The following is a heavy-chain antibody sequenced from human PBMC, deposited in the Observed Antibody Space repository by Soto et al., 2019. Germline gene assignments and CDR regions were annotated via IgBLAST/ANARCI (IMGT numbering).Heavy chain of an antibody. V-gene: IGHV1-18*01. D-gene: IGHD3-3*01. CDR2: ISAYNGNT. CDR1: GGTFSSYA. CDR3: ARGSVGHYVFWMCDDYDYYGMYV. Sequence: ASVKVSCKASGGTFSSYAISWVRQAPGQGLEWMGWISAYNGNTNYAQKLQGRVTMTTDTSTSTAYMELRSLRSDDTAVYYCARGSVGHYVFWMCDDYDYYGMYVWTQHTTVTVS. J-gene: IGHJ6*02.